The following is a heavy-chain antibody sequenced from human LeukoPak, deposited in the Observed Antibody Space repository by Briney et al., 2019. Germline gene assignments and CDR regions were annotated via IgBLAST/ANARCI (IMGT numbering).Heavy chain of an antibody. J-gene: IGHJ6*03. Sequence: SETLSLTCTVSGGSISSYYWSWIRQPPGKGLEWIGYIYYSGSTNYNPSLKSRVTISVDTSKNQFSLKLSSVTAADTAVYYCASPPVGTTKDYMDVWGKGTTVTVSS. CDR1: GGSISSYY. CDR2: IYYSGST. CDR3: ASPPVGTTKDYMDV. D-gene: IGHD4-11*01. V-gene: IGHV4-59*12.